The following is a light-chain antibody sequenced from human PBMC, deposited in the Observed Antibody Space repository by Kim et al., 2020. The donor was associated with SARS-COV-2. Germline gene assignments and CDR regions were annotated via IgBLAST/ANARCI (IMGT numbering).Light chain of an antibody. Sequence: ASVGDRLTITCRASQSISTSLNWFQQKPGKPPKLLIYSASNLHSGVPSRFTGSGSGTDFTLTISNLQPEDFTTYFCQQSYRTPLTFGGGTKVDIK. J-gene: IGKJ4*01. CDR3: QQSYRTPLT. CDR2: SAS. V-gene: IGKV1-39*01. CDR1: QSISTS.